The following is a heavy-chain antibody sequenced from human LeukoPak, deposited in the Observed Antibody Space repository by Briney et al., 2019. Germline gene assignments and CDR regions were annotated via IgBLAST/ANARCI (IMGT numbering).Heavy chain of an antibody. CDR3: AKDGCSGDSCYVAFDI. V-gene: IGHV3-30*18. Sequence: GRSLRLSCAASGFTFSSYGMHWVRQAPGKGLAWVAVISYDGSNKYYADSVKGRFTISRDNSKNTLYLQMNTLRAEDTAVYYCAKDGCSGDSCYVAFDIWGQGTMVTVSS. J-gene: IGHJ3*02. CDR2: ISYDGSNK. CDR1: GFTFSSYG. D-gene: IGHD2-15*01.